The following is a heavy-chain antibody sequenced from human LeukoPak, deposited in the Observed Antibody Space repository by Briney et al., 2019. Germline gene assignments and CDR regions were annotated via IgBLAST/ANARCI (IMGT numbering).Heavy chain of an antibody. D-gene: IGHD6-13*01. CDR1: GYRFTSYW. CDR2: IYPGDSDT. CDR3: ARLKGSSWYAGYYYYYYGMDV. J-gene: IGHJ6*02. Sequence: GESLKISCKGSGYRFTSYWIGWVRQMPGKGLEWMGIIYPGDSDTRYSPSFQGQVTISADKSISTAYLQWSSLKASDTAMYYCARLKGSSWYAGYYYYYYGMDVWGQGTTVTVSS. V-gene: IGHV5-51*01.